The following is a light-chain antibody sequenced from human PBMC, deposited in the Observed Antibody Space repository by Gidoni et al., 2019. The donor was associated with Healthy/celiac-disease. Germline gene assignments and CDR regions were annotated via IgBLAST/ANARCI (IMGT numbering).Light chain of an antibody. V-gene: IGLV2-23*01. CDR2: EGS. J-gene: IGLJ2*01. CDR1: SSAVGSYNL. CDR3: CSYAGSSTLVV. Sequence: QSALTQPASVSGSPGQSITISCTGTSSAVGSYNLVSWYQQHPGKAPKLMIYEGSKRPSGVSNRFSGSKSGNTASLTISGLQAEDEADYYCCSYAGSSTLVVFGGGTKLTV.